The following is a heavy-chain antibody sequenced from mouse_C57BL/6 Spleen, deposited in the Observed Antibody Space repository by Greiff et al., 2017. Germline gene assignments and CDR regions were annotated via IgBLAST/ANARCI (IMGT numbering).Heavy chain of an antibody. D-gene: IGHD4-1*01. J-gene: IGHJ4*01. CDR1: GYSITSDS. V-gene: IGHV3-8*01. Sequence: EVLLVESGPGLAKPSQTLYLTCSVTGYSITSDSWNWIRKFPGNKLEYMGYISYSGSTYYNPSLKSRISITRDTSKNQYYMQLNSVTTEDTATYYCARLTGTYYYAMEYWGQGTSVTVSA. CDR2: ISYSGST. CDR3: ARLTGTYYYAMEY.